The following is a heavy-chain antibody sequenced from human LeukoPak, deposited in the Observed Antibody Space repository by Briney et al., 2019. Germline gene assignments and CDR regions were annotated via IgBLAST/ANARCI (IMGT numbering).Heavy chain of an antibody. CDR2: INPNSGRT. Sequence: GASVKVSCKASGYTFTGYYMHWVRQAPGQGLEWMGWINPNSGRTNYAQKFQGRVTMTRDTSISTAYMELSRLRSDDTAVYYCAREYSGSDSGGYFDYWGQGTLVTVSS. CDR1: GYTFTGYY. V-gene: IGHV1-2*02. D-gene: IGHD5-12*01. J-gene: IGHJ4*02. CDR3: AREYSGSDSGGYFDY.